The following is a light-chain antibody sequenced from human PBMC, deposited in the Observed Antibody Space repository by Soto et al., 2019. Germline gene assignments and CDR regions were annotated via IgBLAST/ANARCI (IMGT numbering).Light chain of an antibody. CDR1: SSDVGGYNY. Sequence: QSVLTQPPSASGSPGQSVTISCTGTSSDVGGYNYVSWYQQYPGIVPKLMVYEVNKRPSGVPDRFSGSKSGNTASLTVSGLQAEDEADYYCTSYAGGNNVFGTGTKLTVL. CDR2: EVN. CDR3: TSYAGGNNV. J-gene: IGLJ1*01. V-gene: IGLV2-8*01.